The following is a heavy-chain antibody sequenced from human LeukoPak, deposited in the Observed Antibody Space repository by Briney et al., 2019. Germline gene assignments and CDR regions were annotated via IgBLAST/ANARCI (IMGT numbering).Heavy chain of an antibody. D-gene: IGHD2-21*02. CDR2: ISYDGTNK. CDR1: GFTFGSYA. V-gene: IGHV3-30-3*01. CDR3: ARESPACGEDCYFDY. J-gene: IGHJ4*02. Sequence: GGFLRLSCAASGFTFGSYAMHWVRQAPGRGLEWVAGISYDGTNKYYADSVKGRFTISRDNSKNTLYLQMNSLRTDDTAVYYCARESPACGEDCYFDYWGQGTLVTVSS.